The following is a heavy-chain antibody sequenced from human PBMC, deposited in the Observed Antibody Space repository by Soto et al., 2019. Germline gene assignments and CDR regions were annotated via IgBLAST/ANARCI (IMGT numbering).Heavy chain of an antibody. Sequence: PGGSLRLSCVASGFTFSSYAMSWVRQAPGKGLEWVSTISGSGSPTYYADSVKGHVTISADKSISTAYLQWSSLKASDTAMYYCARHTFSLREYSSSLYYYGMDVWGQGTTVTVSS. CDR2: ISGSGSPT. J-gene: IGHJ6*02. V-gene: IGHV3-23*01. CDR1: GFTFSSYA. CDR3: ARHTFSLREYSSSLYYYGMDV. D-gene: IGHD6-6*01.